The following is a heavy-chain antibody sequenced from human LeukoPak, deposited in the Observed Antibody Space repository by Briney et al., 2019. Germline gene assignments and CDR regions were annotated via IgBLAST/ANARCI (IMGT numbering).Heavy chain of an antibody. J-gene: IGHJ4*02. CDR2: ISGSGGST. CDR3: ASQKENFYDSSGNN. CDR1: GFTFSSYA. D-gene: IGHD3-22*01. Sequence: GGSLRLSCAASGFTFSSYAMSWVRQAPGKGLEWVSAISGSGGSTYYADSVKGRFTISRDNSKNMLYLQMNSLRAEDTAVYFCASQKENFYDSSGNNWGQGTLVTVSS. V-gene: IGHV3-23*01.